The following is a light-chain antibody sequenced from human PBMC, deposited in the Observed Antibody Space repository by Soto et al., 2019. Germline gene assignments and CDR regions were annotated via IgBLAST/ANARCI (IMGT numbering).Light chain of an antibody. CDR1: SGHSTYA. Sequence: QPVLTQSPSASASLGASVRLTCTLSSGHSTYAIAWHQQQPEKGPRYVMKVHSDGSHSKGDGIPDRFSGSSSGAERYLTISSLQSEDEADYYCQAWATGIRVFGEGTQLTVL. CDR3: QAWATGIRV. J-gene: IGLJ7*01. CDR2: VHSDGSH. V-gene: IGLV4-69*01.